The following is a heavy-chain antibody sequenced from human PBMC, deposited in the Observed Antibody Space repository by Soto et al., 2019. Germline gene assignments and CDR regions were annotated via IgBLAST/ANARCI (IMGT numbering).Heavy chain of an antibody. Sequence: SETLSLTCAIYGGSFSGYYWSWICQPPGMGLEWIGEVDQSGSTNYNPSLKSRVIISGDTSKNQFSLKLNSVTAADTAVYYCARDRQRGYCTGGSCYSYFDYWGQGALVTVSS. J-gene: IGHJ4*02. D-gene: IGHD2-15*01. CDR2: VDQSGST. V-gene: IGHV4-34*01. CDR1: GGSFSGYY. CDR3: ARDRQRGYCTGGSCYSYFDY.